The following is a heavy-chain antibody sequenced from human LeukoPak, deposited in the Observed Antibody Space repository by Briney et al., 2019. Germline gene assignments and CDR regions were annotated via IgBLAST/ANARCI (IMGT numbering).Heavy chain of an antibody. D-gene: IGHD6-19*01. CDR2: IYHSGST. J-gene: IGHJ4*02. Sequence: PSETLSLTCAVSGGSISSGGYSWSWIRQPPGKGLEWIGYIYHSGSTYYNPSLKSRVTISVDRSKNQFSLKLSSVTAADTAVYYCASTQRAVAGPFDYWGQGTLVTVSS. CDR3: ASTQRAVAGPFDY. V-gene: IGHV4-30-2*01. CDR1: GGSISSGGYS.